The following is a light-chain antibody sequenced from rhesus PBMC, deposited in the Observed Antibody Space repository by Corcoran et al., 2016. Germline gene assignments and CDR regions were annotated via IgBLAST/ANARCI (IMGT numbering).Light chain of an antibody. CDR3: QQYSDWPLT. CDR1: QSVSSS. V-gene: IGKV3-42*03. J-gene: IGKJ4*01. Sequence: EIVMTQSPATLSLSPGERATLSCGASQSVSSSLAWYQQKPGQAPRLLIYAASSRATGIPDRFSGSGSGTEFTLTISSLEPEDFAVYYCQQYSDWPLTFGGGTKVEIK. CDR2: AAS.